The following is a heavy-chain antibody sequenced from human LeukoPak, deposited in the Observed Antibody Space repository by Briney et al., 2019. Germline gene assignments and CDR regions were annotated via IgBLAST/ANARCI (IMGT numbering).Heavy chain of an antibody. Sequence: GGSLRLSCAASGFTFDDYAMHWVRQAPGKGLEWVAVIWYDGTIQYYADSVQGRFTVSRDNSKNTLYLRLNSLRDEDTAVYYCAKETWGTYFYGTNGYQFDHWGQGSLVTVSS. CDR3: AKETWGTYFYGTNGYQFDH. D-gene: IGHD3-16*01. V-gene: IGHV3-33*06. CDR1: GFTFDDYA. CDR2: IWYDGTIQ. J-gene: IGHJ4*02.